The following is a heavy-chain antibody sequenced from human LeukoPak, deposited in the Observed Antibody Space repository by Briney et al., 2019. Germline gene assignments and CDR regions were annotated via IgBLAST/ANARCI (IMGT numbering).Heavy chain of an antibody. CDR1: GFTFSSYS. V-gene: IGHV3-21*01. D-gene: IGHD3-9*01. Sequence: PGGSLRLSCAASGFTFSSYSMNWVRQAPGKGLEWVSSISSSSSYIYYADSVKGRFTISRDNAKNSLYLQMNSLRAEDTAVYYCAREASPRYDILTGYTADALDYWGQGTLVTVSS. CDR3: AREASPRYDILTGYTADALDY. CDR2: ISSSSSYI. J-gene: IGHJ4*02.